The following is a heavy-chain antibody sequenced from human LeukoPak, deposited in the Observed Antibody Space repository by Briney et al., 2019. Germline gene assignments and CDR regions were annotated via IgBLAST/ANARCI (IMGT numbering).Heavy chain of an antibody. Sequence: KPSETLSLTCTVSSGSISSSSYYWGWIRQPPGKGLEWIGSIYYSGSTSYNPSLKSRVTISVYTSKNQFSLRLSSVTAADTAFYYCARAVTCGGGTCYLNYWGQGTLVTVSS. D-gene: IGHD2-15*01. J-gene: IGHJ4*02. CDR3: ARAVTCGGGTCYLNY. V-gene: IGHV4-39*01. CDR1: SGSISSSSYY. CDR2: IYYSGST.